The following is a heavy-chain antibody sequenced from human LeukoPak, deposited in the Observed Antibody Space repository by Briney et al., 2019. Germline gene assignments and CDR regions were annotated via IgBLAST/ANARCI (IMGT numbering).Heavy chain of an antibody. V-gene: IGHV1-8*03. J-gene: IGHJ4*02. Sequence: GASVKVSCKTSGYTSTDYDINWVQQATGQGLEWMGWVTPSSGNTGYAQKFQGRVTITRNTSISTAYMDLSSLRSDDTAVYYCSRGRFLEWSYPFDYWGQGTLVTVSS. D-gene: IGHD3-3*01. CDR2: VTPSSGNT. CDR1: GYTSTDYD. CDR3: SRGRFLEWSYPFDY.